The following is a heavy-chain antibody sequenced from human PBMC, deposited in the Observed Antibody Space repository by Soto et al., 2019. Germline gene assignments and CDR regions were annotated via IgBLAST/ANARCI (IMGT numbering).Heavy chain of an antibody. CDR3: AIETGASTVSHAFDI. CDR2: IIPIFGTA. Sequence: GASVKVSCKASGGTFSSYAISWVRQAPGQGLEWMGGIIPIFGTANYAQKFQGRVTITADESTSTAYMELSSLRSEDTAVYYCAIETGASTVSHAFDIWGQGIMVTVSS. D-gene: IGHD4-17*01. V-gene: IGHV1-69*13. J-gene: IGHJ3*02. CDR1: GGTFSSYA.